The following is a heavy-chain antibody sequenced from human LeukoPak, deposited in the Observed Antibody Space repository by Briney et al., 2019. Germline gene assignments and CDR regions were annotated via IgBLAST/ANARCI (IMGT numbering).Heavy chain of an antibody. CDR1: GYTFDDYG. Sequence: GGSLRLSCVASGYTFDDYGMSWVRQAPGKGLEWVSGINWNGGTTGYADSVKGRFTISRDNAKNSLSLQMNSLRAEDTAVYYCARDPYNGNYGDSYYYFMDAWGKGTTVTISS. V-gene: IGHV3-20*04. CDR2: INWNGGTT. D-gene: IGHD1-26*01. CDR3: ARDPYNGNYGDSYYYFMDA. J-gene: IGHJ6*03.